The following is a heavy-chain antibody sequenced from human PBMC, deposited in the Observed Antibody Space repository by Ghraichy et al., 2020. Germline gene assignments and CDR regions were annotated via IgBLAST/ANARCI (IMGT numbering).Heavy chain of an antibody. CDR2: ISWNSGSI. V-gene: IGHV3-9*01. CDR3: AKDVSSYYYDSSGYPKQTAFDI. D-gene: IGHD3-22*01. J-gene: IGHJ3*02. CDR1: GFTFDDYA. Sequence: GGSLRLSCAASGFTFDDYAMHWVRQAPGKGLEWVSGISWNSGSIGYADSVKGRFTISRDNAKNSLYLQMNSLRAEDTALYYCAKDVSSYYYDSSGYPKQTAFDIWGQGTMVTVSS.